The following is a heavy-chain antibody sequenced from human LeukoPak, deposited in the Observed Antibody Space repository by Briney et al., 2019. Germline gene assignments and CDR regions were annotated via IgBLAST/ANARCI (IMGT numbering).Heavy chain of an antibody. CDR2: ISGYNDNT. J-gene: IGHJ4*02. CDR1: GYTFTSYG. D-gene: IGHD3-16*01. V-gene: IGHV1-18*01. Sequence: GASVKVSCKASGYTFTSYGISWVRQAPGQGLEWMGWISGYNDNTKYAQQFQGRVTMTTDTSTSTAHMEVRSLRSDDTAVYYCARGAMAPKDWGWLAHDYWGQGTLVTVSS. CDR3: ARGAMAPKDWGWLAHDY.